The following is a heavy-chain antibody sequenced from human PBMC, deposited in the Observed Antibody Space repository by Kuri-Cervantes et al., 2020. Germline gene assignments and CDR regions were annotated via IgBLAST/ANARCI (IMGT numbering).Heavy chain of an antibody. J-gene: IGHJ6*02. CDR1: GGSFSGYY. Sequence: SETLSLTCAVYGGSFSGYYWSWIRQPPGKGLEWIGEINHSGSTNYNPSLKSRVTISVDTSKNQFSLQLSSVTAADTAVYYCAREPLYGSGSCYRSPPVIYGMDVWGQGTTVTVSS. V-gene: IGHV4-34*01. CDR3: AREPLYGSGSCYRSPPVIYGMDV. D-gene: IGHD3-10*01. CDR2: INHSGST.